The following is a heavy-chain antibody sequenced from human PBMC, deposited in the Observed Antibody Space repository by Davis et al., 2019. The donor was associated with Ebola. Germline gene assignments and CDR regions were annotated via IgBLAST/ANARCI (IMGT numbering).Heavy chain of an antibody. CDR2: ISWNSGSI. D-gene: IGHD6-19*01. J-gene: IGHJ4*02. V-gene: IGHV3-9*01. CDR3: AKAHNPYSSGWYITYFDY. Sequence: PGGSLRLSCAASGFTFDAYAMHWVRQAPGKGLEWVSGISWNSGSIGYADSVKGRFTISRDNAKNSLYLQMNSLRAEDTALYYCAKAHNPYSSGWYITYFDYWGQGTLVTVSS. CDR1: GFTFDAYA.